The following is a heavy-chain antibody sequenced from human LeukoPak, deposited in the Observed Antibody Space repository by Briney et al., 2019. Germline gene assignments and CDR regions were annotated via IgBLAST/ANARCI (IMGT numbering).Heavy chain of an antibody. CDR3: AKGHQGYYFDY. J-gene: IGHJ4*02. V-gene: IGHV3-30*18. CDR1: GFTSSSYG. CDR2: ISYDGSNK. Sequence: GGSLRLSCAASGFTSSSYGMHWVRQAPGKGLEWVAVISYDGSNKYYADSVKGRFSISRDNSKNTLYLQMNSLRAEDTAVYYCAKGHQGYYFDYWGQGTLVTVSS.